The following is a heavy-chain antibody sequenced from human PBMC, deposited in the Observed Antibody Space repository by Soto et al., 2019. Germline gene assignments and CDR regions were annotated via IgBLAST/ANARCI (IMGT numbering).Heavy chain of an antibody. V-gene: IGHV3-30*18. CDR2: ISYDGSNK. D-gene: IGHD3-9*01. CDR3: AKDRSTHDILTDCPSGY. Sequence: QVQLVESGGGVVQPGRSLRLSCAASGFTFSSYGMHWVRQAPGKGLEWVAVISYDGSNKYYADSVKGRFTISRDNSENTLYLQMNSLRAEDTAGYYCAKDRSTHDILTDCPSGYWCQGTLVTVSS. CDR1: GFTFSSYG. J-gene: IGHJ4*02.